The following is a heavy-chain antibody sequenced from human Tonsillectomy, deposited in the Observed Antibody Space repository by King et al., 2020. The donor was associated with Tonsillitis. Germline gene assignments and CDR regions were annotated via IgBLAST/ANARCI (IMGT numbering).Heavy chain of an antibody. D-gene: IGHD1-7*01. CDR3: AMGNWNYASSY. CDR2: IKQDGSEK. J-gene: IGHJ4*02. Sequence: VQLVESGGGLVQPGGSLRLTCAASGFTFSSYWMSWVRQAPGKGLEWVANIKQDGSEKYYVDFVRGRFTISRDNAKNSLYLQMNSLRVEDTAVYYCAMGNWNYASSYWGQGTLVTVSS. CDR1: GFTFSSYW. V-gene: IGHV3-7*01.